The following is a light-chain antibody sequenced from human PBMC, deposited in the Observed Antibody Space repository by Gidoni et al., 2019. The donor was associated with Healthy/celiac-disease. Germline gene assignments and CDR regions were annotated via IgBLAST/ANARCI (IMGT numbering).Light chain of an antibody. Sequence: EIVLTQSPGTLSLPPGERATLSCRASQSVSSTYLAWYQQKPGQAPRLLIYGASSRVTGVPDRFSGSGSGTDFTLTISRLEPEDFAVYYCQQGAFGQGTKVEMK. CDR3: QQGA. CDR1: QSVSSTY. CDR2: GAS. V-gene: IGKV3-20*01. J-gene: IGKJ1*01.